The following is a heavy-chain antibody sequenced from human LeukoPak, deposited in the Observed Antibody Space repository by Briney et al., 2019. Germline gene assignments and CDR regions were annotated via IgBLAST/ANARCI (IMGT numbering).Heavy chain of an antibody. J-gene: IGHJ4*02. Sequence: SETLSLTCAVYGGSFSGYYWSWIRQPPGKGLEWIGEINHSGSTNYNPSLKSRVTISVDTSKNQFSLKLSSVTAADTAVYYCARGVRFLAHWGQGTLVTVSS. V-gene: IGHV4-34*01. CDR3: ARGVRFLAH. D-gene: IGHD3-3*01. CDR2: INHSGST. CDR1: GGSFSGYY.